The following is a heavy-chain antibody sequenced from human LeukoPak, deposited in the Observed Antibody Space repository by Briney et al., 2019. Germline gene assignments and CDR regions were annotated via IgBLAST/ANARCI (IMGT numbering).Heavy chain of an antibody. D-gene: IGHD2-2*01. Sequence: PGGSLRLSCAASGFTFSSHWMHWVRQGPGKGLVWVSRINSDGSSTTYADSVKGRFTMSRDNAKNSLYLQMNSLRAEDTAVYYCARDRGRGIVPLDIWGQGTMVTVSS. CDR2: INSDGSST. CDR3: ARDRGRGIVPLDI. CDR1: GFTFSSHW. V-gene: IGHV3-74*01. J-gene: IGHJ3*02.